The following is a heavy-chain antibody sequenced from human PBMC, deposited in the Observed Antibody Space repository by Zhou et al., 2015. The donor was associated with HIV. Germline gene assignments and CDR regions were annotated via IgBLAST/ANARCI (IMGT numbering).Heavy chain of an antibody. CDR2: IIPVFGTA. D-gene: IGHD6-6*01. J-gene: IGHJ2*01. Sequence: LVQSGTEVRKPGSSVNVSCKASGGTFSTYGLTWVRQAPGQGLEWMGGIIPVFGTAKYAQKFQGRVSITADRSTSIAYMDLRSLRSDDTAVYYCARDRGAARPDWRYFDLWGRGTLVTVSS. CDR3: ARDRGAARPDWRYFDL. CDR1: GGTFSTYG. V-gene: IGHV1-69*06.